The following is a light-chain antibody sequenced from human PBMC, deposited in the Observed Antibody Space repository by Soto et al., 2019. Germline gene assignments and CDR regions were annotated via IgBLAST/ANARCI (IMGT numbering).Light chain of an antibody. CDR1: STDPATYDL. CDR3: CSRL. Sequence: QSALTQPASVSGSPGQSITISCTRTSTDPATYDLVSWYQQHPGKAPQLIIYEVAKRPSGVSARFSGSQSGDTASLTISGLQAADEAYYYCCSRLFGGGTKLTVL. CDR2: EVA. J-gene: IGLJ2*01. V-gene: IGLV2-23*02.